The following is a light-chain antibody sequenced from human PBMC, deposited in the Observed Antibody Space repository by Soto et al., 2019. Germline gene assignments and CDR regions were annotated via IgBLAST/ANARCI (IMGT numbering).Light chain of an antibody. CDR3: QQYNNWPLT. J-gene: IGKJ1*01. CDR2: GAS. Sequence: EIVMTRSPATLSVSPGERATLSCRASQSVSSNLAWYQQKPGQAPRLLIYGASTRATGIPARFSGSGSGTEFTLTISSLQSEDVAVYYCQQYNNWPLTFGQGTKVEIK. CDR1: QSVSSN. V-gene: IGKV3-15*01.